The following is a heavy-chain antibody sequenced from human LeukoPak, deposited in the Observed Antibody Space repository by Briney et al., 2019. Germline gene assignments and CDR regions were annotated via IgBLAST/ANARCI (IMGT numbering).Heavy chain of an antibody. D-gene: IGHD3-10*01. J-gene: IGHJ4*02. CDR2: ISGSGGST. CDR3: ASKGLLLWFGELLFPY. CDR1: GFTFSSYA. Sequence: GGSLRLSCAASGFTFSSYAMSWVRQAPGKGLEWVSGISGSGGSTYYADSVKGRFTISRDNSKNTLYLQMNSLRAEDTAVYYCASKGLLLWFGELLFPYWGQGTLVTVSS. V-gene: IGHV3-23*01.